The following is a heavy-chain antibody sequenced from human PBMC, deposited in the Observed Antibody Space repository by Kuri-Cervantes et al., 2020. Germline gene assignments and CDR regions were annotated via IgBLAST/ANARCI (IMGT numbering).Heavy chain of an antibody. Sequence: GESLKISCAVSEFTFSTYGMHWVRQVPGKGLEWVAVISYDGSNKYYADSVKSRFTISRDNSKNTLYLQMNSLRAEDTAIYYCAKGTAGHCSGSTCYPFDYWGQGTLVTVSS. CDR2: ISYDGSNK. V-gene: IGHV3-30*18. CDR1: EFTFSTYG. CDR3: AKGTAGHCSGSTCYPFDY. D-gene: IGHD2-15*01. J-gene: IGHJ4*02.